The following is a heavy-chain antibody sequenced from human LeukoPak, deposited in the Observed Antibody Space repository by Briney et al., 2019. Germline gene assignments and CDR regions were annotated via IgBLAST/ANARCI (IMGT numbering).Heavy chain of an antibody. D-gene: IGHD3-3*02. V-gene: IGHV4-28*01. CDR3: ARIGPILGAAWVDY. CDR1: GYSISSNHW. CDR2: IFYAGST. Sequence: SDTLSLTCAVSGYSISSNHWWGWIRQPPGKGLEWIGYIFYAGSTYYNTSLKGPVTMPVDPSQNQSSLRMSSVTALDTSVYYCARIGPILGAAWVDYWGEGALVSVSS. J-gene: IGHJ4*02.